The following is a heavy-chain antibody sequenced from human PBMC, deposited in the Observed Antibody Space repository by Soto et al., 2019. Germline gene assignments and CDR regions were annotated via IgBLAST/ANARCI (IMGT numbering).Heavy chain of an antibody. CDR2: ISAYNGNT. CDR3: ARDSWYSSSWYPFDY. D-gene: IGHD6-13*01. CDR1: GYTFTSYG. Sequence: ASVKVSCKASGYTFTSYGISWVRQAPGQGLEWMGWISAYNGNTNYAQKLQGRVTMTTDTSTSTAYMELRSLRSDDTAVYYCARDSWYSSSWYPFDYWGQGTLVTVSS. J-gene: IGHJ4*02. V-gene: IGHV1-18*01.